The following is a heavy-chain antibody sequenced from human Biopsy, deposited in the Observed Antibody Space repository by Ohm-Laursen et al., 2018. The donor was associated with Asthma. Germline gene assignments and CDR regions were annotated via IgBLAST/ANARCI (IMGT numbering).Heavy chain of an antibody. D-gene: IGHD1-26*01. CDR1: GGSISSYY. CDR3: ARGSSSRLSQWELLVSGGKRAHSYYGMDV. Sequence: GTLSLTCTVSGGSISSYYWSWIRQPPGKGLEWIGYIYFSGSTNYNPSLKSRVTMSVDTSKNRFSLRLTSVTAADTAVYYCARGSSSRLSQWELLVSGGKRAHSYYGMDVWGQGTTVTVSS. J-gene: IGHJ6*02. V-gene: IGHV4-59*12. CDR2: IYFSGST.